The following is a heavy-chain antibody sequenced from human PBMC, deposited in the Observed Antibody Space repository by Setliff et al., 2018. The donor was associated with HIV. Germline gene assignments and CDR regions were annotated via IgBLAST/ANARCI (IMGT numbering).Heavy chain of an antibody. CDR1: GFTFSTYG. D-gene: IGHD3-22*01. Sequence: PGGSLRLSCAVSGFTFSTYGMHWVRQAPGKGLEWVTFREHDGSKKFYADSVKGRFTISRDNSKNTLYLQMNSLRAEDTAIYYCAKNTGRSGYYDWGQGTLVTVSS. J-gene: IGHJ4*02. V-gene: IGHV3-30*02. CDR3: AKNTGRSGYYD. CDR2: REHDGSKK.